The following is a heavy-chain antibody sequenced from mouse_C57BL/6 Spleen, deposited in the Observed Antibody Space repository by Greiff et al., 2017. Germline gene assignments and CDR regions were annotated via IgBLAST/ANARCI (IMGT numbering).Heavy chain of an antibody. Sequence: EVKLVESGGGLVKPGGSLKLSCAASGFTFSDYGMHWVREAPEKGLEWVAYISSGSSTIYYADTVKGRFPIFRDNAKNTLFLQMTRLRSGDTAIYYCAMHHYEAMDYWGQGTSVTVSS. J-gene: IGHJ4*01. D-gene: IGHD2-4*01. CDR3: AMHHYEAMDY. CDR2: ISSGSSTI. V-gene: IGHV5-17*01. CDR1: GFTFSDYG.